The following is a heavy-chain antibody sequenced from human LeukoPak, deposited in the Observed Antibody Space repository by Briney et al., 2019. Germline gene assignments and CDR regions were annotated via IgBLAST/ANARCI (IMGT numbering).Heavy chain of an antibody. CDR1: GYTFTGYY. Sequence: ASVKVSCKASGYTFTGYYVHWVRQAPGQRLEWMGWINAGNGNTKYSQKFQGRVTITRDTSASTAYMELSSLRSEDTAVYYCARDRYCSGGSCYYFDYWGQGTLVTVSS. CDR3: ARDRYCSGGSCYYFDY. D-gene: IGHD2-15*01. J-gene: IGHJ4*02. CDR2: INAGNGNT. V-gene: IGHV1-3*01.